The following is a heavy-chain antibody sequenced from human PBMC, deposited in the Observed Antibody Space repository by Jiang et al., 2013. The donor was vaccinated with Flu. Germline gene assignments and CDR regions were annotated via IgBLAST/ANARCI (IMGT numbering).Heavy chain of an antibody. Sequence: PGLVKPSETLSLTCTVSGGSISSSSYYWGWIRQPPGKGLEWIGSIYYSGSTYYNPSLKSRVTISVDTSKNQFSLKLSSVTAADTAVYYCARESSGSYHFWGQGTLVTVSS. V-gene: IGHV4-39*02. CDR1: GGSISSSSYY. D-gene: IGHD1-26*01. CDR3: ARESSGSYHF. CDR2: IYYSGST. J-gene: IGHJ4*02.